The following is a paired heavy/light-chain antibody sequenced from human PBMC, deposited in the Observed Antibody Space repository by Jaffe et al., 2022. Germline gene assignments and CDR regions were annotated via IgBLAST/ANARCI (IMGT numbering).Heavy chain of an antibody. Sequence: EVQLVQSGADVKQPGYSLKISCKGSGYSFTTCWIGWVRQMPGKGLEWMGSVFPGDGETKYSPSFQGQVTISADKSTSTAYLQWSSLKASDIAMYYCARQCGDPYYFDYWGQGTLVTVSS. CDR3: ARQCGDPYYFDY. CDR2: VFPGDGET. CDR1: GYSFTTCW. D-gene: IGHD7-27*01. J-gene: IGHJ4*02. V-gene: IGHV5-51*01.
Light chain of an antibody. CDR2: QAS. Sequence: DIQMTQSPSALSASVGDRVTFTCRASQTINTWLAWYQQKPGKAPNVLIYQASSLESGVPSRFSGSGSGTEFTLTINSLQPDDFATYYCQQYNTYPYTFGQGTKLEIK. J-gene: IGKJ2*01. CDR3: QQYNTYPYT. V-gene: IGKV1-5*03. CDR1: QTINTW.